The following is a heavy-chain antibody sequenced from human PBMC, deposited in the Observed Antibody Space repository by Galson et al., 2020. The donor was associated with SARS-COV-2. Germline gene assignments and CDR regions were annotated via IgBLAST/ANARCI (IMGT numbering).Heavy chain of an antibody. CDR3: ARERGAGPDHFHYAMDV. J-gene: IGHJ6*02. CDR1: GFTFSDYG. D-gene: IGHD2-2*01. V-gene: IGHV3-30*03. CDR2: ISYNGKNK. Sequence: TGGSLRLSCAASGFTFSDYGMHWVRQAPGKGLEWVAFISYNGKNKNYVESLNDRFTISRDQSKNTLHLQMSSLRGDDTAVYYCARERGAGPDHFHYAMDVWGQGTTVTVSS.